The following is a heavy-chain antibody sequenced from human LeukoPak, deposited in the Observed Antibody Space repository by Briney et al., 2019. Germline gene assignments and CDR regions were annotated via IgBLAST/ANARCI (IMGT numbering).Heavy chain of an antibody. Sequence: PGGSLRLSCAASGFTFSDYYMSWIRQAPGKGLEWVSYISSSGSTIYYADSVKGRFTLSRDNAKNSLYLQMNSLRAEDTAVYYCARDGFNYGSGSYTLSYYYYGMDVWGQGTTVTVSS. V-gene: IGHV3-11*01. CDR3: ARDGFNYGSGSYTLSYYYYGMDV. J-gene: IGHJ6*02. CDR2: ISSSGSTI. CDR1: GFTFSDYY. D-gene: IGHD3-10*01.